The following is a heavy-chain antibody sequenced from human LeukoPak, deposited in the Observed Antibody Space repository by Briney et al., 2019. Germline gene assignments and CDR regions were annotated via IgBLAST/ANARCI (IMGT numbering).Heavy chain of an antibody. Sequence: ASVKVSCKASGGTFSSYTISWVRQAPGQGLEWMGRIIPILGIANYAQKFQGRVTITADKSTSTAYMELSNLRSEDTAVYYCAREYGGNSGYFQHWGQGTLVTVSS. CDR2: IIPILGIA. CDR3: AREYGGNSGYFQH. D-gene: IGHD4-23*01. J-gene: IGHJ1*01. CDR1: GGTFSSYT. V-gene: IGHV1-69*04.